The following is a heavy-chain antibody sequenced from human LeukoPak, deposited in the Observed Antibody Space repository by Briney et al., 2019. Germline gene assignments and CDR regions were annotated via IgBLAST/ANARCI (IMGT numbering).Heavy chain of an antibody. CDR2: IYYSGST. Sequence: SETLSLTCTVSGGSISSGDYYWSWIRQPPGKGLEWIGYIYYSGSTYYNPSLKSRVTISVDTSKNQFSLKLSSVTAADTAVYYCATSPKDSYGLNWFDPWGQGTLVTVSS. CDR3: ATSPKDSYGLNWFDP. D-gene: IGHD5-18*01. CDR1: GGSISSGDYY. V-gene: IGHV4-30-4*01. J-gene: IGHJ5*02.